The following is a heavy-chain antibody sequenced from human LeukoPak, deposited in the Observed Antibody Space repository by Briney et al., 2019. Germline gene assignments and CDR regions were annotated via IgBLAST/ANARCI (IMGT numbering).Heavy chain of an antibody. CDR3: ARVRIVVVPAAFDY. CDR1: GGSISSSSYY. Sequence: SETLSLTCTVSGGSISSSSYYWGWIRQPPGKGLEWIGSIYYSGSTYYNPSLKSRVTISVDTSKNQFSLKLSSVTAADTAVYYCARVRIVVVPAAFDYWGQGTLVTVSS. D-gene: IGHD2-2*01. V-gene: IGHV4-39*07. J-gene: IGHJ4*02. CDR2: IYYSGST.